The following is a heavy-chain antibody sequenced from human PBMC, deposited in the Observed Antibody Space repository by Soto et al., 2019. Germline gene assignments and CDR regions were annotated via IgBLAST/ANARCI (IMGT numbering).Heavy chain of an antibody. CDR2: ISYDGSNK. Sequence: QVQLVESGGGVVQPGRSLRLSCAASGFTFSAYGMHWVRQAPGKGLEWVAVISYDGSNKYYADSVKGRFTISRDNSKNTLYLQMNSLRAEDTAVYFCAKVTFSGDYYYSYGLDVWGQGPTVTVSS. J-gene: IGHJ6*02. CDR1: GFTFSAYG. D-gene: IGHD1-26*01. CDR3: AKVTFSGDYYYSYGLDV. V-gene: IGHV3-30*18.